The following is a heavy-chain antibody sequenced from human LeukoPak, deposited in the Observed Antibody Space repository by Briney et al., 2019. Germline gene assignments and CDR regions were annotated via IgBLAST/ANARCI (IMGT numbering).Heavy chain of an antibody. D-gene: IGHD3-22*01. CDR3: ARERAEYYYDSSGYFAFDI. CDR2: ISAYNGNT. Sequence: ASVKVSCKASGYTFTSYGISWVRQAPGQGLEWMGWISAYNGNTNYAQKLQGRVTMTTDTSTSTAYMELRSLRPDDTAVYYCARERAEYYYDSSGYFAFDIWGQGTMVTVSS. J-gene: IGHJ3*02. V-gene: IGHV1-18*01. CDR1: GYTFTSYG.